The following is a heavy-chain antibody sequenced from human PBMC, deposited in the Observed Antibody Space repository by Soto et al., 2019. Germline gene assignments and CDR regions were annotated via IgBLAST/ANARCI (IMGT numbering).Heavy chain of an antibody. V-gene: IGHV3-66*01. CDR1: GFSVTNNY. Sequence: EVQVVESGGGLVQPGGSLRLSCAASGFSVTNNYMNWVRQAPGKGLEWVSIIDIGGNTYYADSVKDRFTISRDNSRNTXXRHMDSLRAEDTAVYYCARGRGSTGYLGREHYFDYWGQGNLVTVSP. CDR3: ARGRGSTGYLGREHYFDY. CDR2: IDIGGNT. D-gene: IGHD2-2*01. J-gene: IGHJ4*02.